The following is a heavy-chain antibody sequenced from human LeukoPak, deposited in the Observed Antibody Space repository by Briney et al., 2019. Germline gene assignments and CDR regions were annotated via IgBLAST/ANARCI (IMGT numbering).Heavy chain of an antibody. V-gene: IGHV3-20*04. D-gene: IGHD1-14*01. CDR2: IDWNGGST. CDR1: GFTFDDYG. J-gene: IGHJ5*02. CDR3: ARDNNRGPRNRFDP. Sequence: GGSLRLSCATSGFTFDDYGMSWVRQAPGKGLEWVSGIDWNGGSTGYADSVKGRFTISRDNAKNSLYLQMNSLRAEDTALYYWARDNNRGPRNRFDPWGEGTLVTVSS.